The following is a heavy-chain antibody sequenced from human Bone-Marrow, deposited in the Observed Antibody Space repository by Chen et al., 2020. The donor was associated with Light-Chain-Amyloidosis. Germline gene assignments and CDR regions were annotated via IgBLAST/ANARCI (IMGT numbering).Heavy chain of an antibody. J-gene: IGHJ4*02. CDR2: INGDGSAT. V-gene: IGHV3-74*02. CDR3: ARSQSGIYDY. CDR1: GFTFSSYW. Sequence: EALLVESGGGLVQPGGSLRLSCAASGFTFSSYWTHWVRQAPGKGLVWVSRINGDGSATNYPDFVKGRFTISRDNAKNTLYLQMNSLRAEDTAVYYCARSQSGIYDYWGQGTLVTVSS. D-gene: IGHD1-1*01.